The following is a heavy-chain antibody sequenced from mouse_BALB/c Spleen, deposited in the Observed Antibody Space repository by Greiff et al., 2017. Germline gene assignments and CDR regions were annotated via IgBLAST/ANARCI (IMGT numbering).Heavy chain of an antibody. V-gene: IGHV2-9*02. CDR1: GFSLTSYG. CDR2: IWAGGST. D-gene: IGHD2-14*01. Sequence: VQLVESGPGLVAPSQSLSITCTVSGFSLTSYGVHWVRQPPGKGLEWLGVIWAGGSTNYNSALMSRLSISKDNSKSQVFLKMNSLQTDDTAMYYCARGGRYDGPFDYWGQGTTLTVSS. J-gene: IGHJ2*01. CDR3: ARGGRYDGPFDY.